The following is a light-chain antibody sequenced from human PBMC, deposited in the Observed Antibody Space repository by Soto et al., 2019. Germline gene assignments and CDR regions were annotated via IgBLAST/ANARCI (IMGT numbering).Light chain of an antibody. Sequence: ENVLTQSPGTLSLSPLEVSTLCCRASQSVTKNFLAWYQQKPGQAPRLLIYGASSRATGIPDRFSGSGSGTDFTLTISRLEPEDFAVYYCQQYGSSRTFGQGTKVDIK. V-gene: IGKV3-20*01. CDR1: QSVTKNF. J-gene: IGKJ1*01. CDR2: GAS. CDR3: QQYGSSRT.